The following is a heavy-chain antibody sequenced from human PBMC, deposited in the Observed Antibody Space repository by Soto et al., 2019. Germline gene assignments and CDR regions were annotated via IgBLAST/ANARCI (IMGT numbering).Heavy chain of an antibody. Sequence: ASVKVSCKASGYTFTIYGINWVRQAPGQRLKWMGWINAGNGNTKYSQKFQGRVTITRDTSASTAYMELSSLRSEDTAVYYCASTRRDGYNNYYYYYGMDVWGQGTTVTVSS. V-gene: IGHV1-3*01. J-gene: IGHJ6*02. CDR2: INAGNGNT. D-gene: IGHD5-12*01. CDR1: GYTFTIYG. CDR3: ASTRRDGYNNYYYYYGMDV.